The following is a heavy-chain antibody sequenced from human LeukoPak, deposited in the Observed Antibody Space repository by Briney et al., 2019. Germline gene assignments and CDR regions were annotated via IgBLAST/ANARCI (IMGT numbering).Heavy chain of an antibody. CDR1: GFIFSDFS. CDR3: AKDIGRVDTASTYMDV. V-gene: IGHV3-7*03. D-gene: IGHD5-18*01. J-gene: IGHJ6*03. CDR2: MSEDGNEI. Sequence: GGSLRLSCTVSGFIFSDFSMSWVRQAPGKGLEWVAKMSEDGNEIFYVDSVKGRFTISRDNAKNSLYLQMNSLRVEDTALYYCAKDIGRVDTASTYMDVWGKGTTVTISS.